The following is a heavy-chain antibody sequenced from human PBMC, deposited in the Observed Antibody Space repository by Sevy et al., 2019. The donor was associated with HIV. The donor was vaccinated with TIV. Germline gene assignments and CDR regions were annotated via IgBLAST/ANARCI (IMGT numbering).Heavy chain of an antibody. V-gene: IGHV4-59*01. Sequence: SETLSLTCTVSGGSISSYYWSWIRQPPGKGLEWIGYIYYSGSTNYNPSLKSRVTISVDTSKNQFSLKLSCVTAADTAMDYYARGGGWYGMASFDPWGQGTLVTVSS. CDR3: ARGGGWYGMASFDP. J-gene: IGHJ5*02. CDR1: GGSISSYY. D-gene: IGHD6-19*01. CDR2: IYYSGST.